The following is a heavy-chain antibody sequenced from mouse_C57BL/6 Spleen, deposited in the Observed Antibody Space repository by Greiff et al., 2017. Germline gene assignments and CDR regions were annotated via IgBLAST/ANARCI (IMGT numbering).Heavy chain of an antibody. CDR1: GYTFTSYW. D-gene: IGHD2-3*01. CDR3: ARTGYLVAWFAY. J-gene: IGHJ3*01. Sequence: VQLQQPGAELAKPGASVKMSCKASGYTFTSYWITWVKQRPGQGLEWIGDIYPGSGSTYYNEKFKSKATLTVDTSSSTAYMQLSSLTSEDSAVYYCARTGYLVAWFAYWGQGTLVTVSA. CDR2: IYPGSGST. V-gene: IGHV1-55*01.